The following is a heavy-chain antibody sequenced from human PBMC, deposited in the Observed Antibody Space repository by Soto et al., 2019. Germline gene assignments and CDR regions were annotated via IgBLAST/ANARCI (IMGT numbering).Heavy chain of an antibody. CDR1: GFTFSGHG. J-gene: IGHJ4*02. Sequence: QVQLVESGGGVVQPGTSLRLSCAASGFTFSGHGMHWVRQAPGKGLEWMAVIWYDGSKKYYGDSVKGRFTISRDNSKNTLFLQMNSLRVEDTAVYYGARGRGGDYGGNSGYYDYWGQGTLVTVSS. CDR3: ARGRGGDYGGNSGYYDY. CDR2: IWYDGSKK. V-gene: IGHV3-33*01. D-gene: IGHD4-17*01.